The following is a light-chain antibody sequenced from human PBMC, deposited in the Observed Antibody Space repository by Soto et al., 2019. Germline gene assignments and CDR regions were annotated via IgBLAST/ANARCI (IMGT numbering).Light chain of an antibody. CDR1: QSISSW. V-gene: IGKV1-5*03. CDR3: QQYNSYWT. Sequence: MQMSRSPSTHSSSVGDRVTVNFRASQSISSWLARYQQKPGKAPKLLIYKASSLESGVPSRFSGSGSGTEFTLTISSLQPDDFATYDCQQYNSYWTFGQGTKVEIK. CDR2: KAS. J-gene: IGKJ1*01.